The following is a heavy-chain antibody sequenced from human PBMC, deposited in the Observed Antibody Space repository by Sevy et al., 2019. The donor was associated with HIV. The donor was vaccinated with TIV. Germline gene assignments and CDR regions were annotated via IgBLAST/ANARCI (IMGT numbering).Heavy chain of an antibody. CDR1: GFTPSTYG. Sequence: GGSLRLSCAASGFTPSTYGMHWVRQAPGKGLEWVAVIGYDGSNIYYADSVKGRFTISRDNSKNTLFLQMDSLRAEDTAVYYCARVGYCRGGTCFSGFYYAMDVWGQGTTVTVSS. CDR3: ARVGYCRGGTCFSGFYYAMDV. V-gene: IGHV3-33*01. J-gene: IGHJ6*02. CDR2: IGYDGSNI. D-gene: IGHD2-15*01.